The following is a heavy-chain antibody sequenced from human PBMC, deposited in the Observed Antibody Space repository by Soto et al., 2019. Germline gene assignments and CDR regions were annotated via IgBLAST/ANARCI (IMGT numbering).Heavy chain of an antibody. D-gene: IGHD6-6*01. CDR3: ARRKEYSSSFWFDP. CDR1: GGSISSYY. V-gene: IGHV4-59*08. J-gene: IGHJ5*02. CDR2: IYYSGST. Sequence: SETLSLTCTVSGGSISSYYWSWIRQPPGKGLEWIGYIYYSGSTNYNPSLKSRVTISVDTSKNQFPLKLSSVTAADTAVYYCARRKEYSSSFWFDPWGQGTLVTVSS.